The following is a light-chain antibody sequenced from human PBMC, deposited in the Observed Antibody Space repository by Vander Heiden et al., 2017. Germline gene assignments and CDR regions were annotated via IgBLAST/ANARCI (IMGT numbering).Light chain of an antibody. CDR1: QGFSSY. V-gene: IGKV1-8*01. J-gene: IGKJ3*01. CDR2: GAS. Sequence: AIRMTQSPSSLSASTGDRLTIPCRASQGFSSYLAWFQQQRGKAPKLLIYGASTSQSGVASRFSSSGCGTDFPLTISCLQYEEFAYYYCQEYYSYPLTFGRGTKVDIK. CDR3: QEYYSYPLT.